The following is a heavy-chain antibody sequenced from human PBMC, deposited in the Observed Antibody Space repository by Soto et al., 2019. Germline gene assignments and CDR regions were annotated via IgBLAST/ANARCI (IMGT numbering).Heavy chain of an antibody. Sequence: ASVKVSCKASGYTFTSYAMHWVRQAPGQRLEWMGIINPSGGSTSYAQKFQGRVTMTRDTSTSTVYMELSSLRSEDTAVYYCARDGEDTAMVTRFDYWGQGTLVTVSS. CDR3: ARDGEDTAMVTRFDY. CDR1: GYTFTSYA. J-gene: IGHJ4*02. V-gene: IGHV1-46*01. CDR2: INPSGGST. D-gene: IGHD5-18*01.